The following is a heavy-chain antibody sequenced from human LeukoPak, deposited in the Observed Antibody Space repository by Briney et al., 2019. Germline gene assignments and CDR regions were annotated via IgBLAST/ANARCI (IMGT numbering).Heavy chain of an antibody. CDR1: GFTFSSYW. V-gene: IGHV3-74*01. CDR3: SWDHTGKEDI. J-gene: IGHJ3*02. CDR2: INSDGSRT. Sequence: GGSLRLSCAASGFTFSSYWMHWVRQGPGKGLVWVSRINSDGSRTSYADSVKGRFTISRDNAKNTLYLQMNSLRAEDTAVYYCSWDHTGKEDIWGQGTMVTVSS. D-gene: IGHD1-26*01.